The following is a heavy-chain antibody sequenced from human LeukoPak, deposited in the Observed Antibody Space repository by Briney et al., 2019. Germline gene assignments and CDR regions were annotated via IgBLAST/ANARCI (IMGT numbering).Heavy chain of an antibody. D-gene: IGHD5-12*01. CDR2: IYHSGST. Sequence: SETLSLTCTVSGGSISSYYWSWIRQPPGKGLEWIGYIYHSGSTNHNPSLKSRVTISVDTSKNQFSLKLSSVTAADTAVYYCARDRGYSGYYDYWGQGTLVTVSS. CDR1: GGSISSYY. J-gene: IGHJ4*02. V-gene: IGHV4-59*01. CDR3: ARDRGYSGYYDY.